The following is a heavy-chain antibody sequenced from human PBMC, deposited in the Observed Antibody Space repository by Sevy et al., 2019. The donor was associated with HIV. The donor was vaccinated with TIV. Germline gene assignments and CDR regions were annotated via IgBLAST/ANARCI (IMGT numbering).Heavy chain of an antibody. CDR3: TAIVVVPAEL. Sequence: GGSLRLSCVASGFTFSNAWMSWVRQAPGKGLEWVGRIKSKTDGGTTDYAAPVKGRLTISRDDSKNTLYLQMNSLKTEDTAVYFCTAIVVVPAELWGQGTLVTVSS. CDR2: IKSKTDGGTT. D-gene: IGHD2-2*01. J-gene: IGHJ4*02. CDR1: GFTFSNAW. V-gene: IGHV3-15*01.